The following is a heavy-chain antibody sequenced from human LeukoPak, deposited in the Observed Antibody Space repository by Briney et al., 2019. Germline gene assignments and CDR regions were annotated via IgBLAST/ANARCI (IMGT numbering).Heavy chain of an antibody. Sequence: GGSLRLSCAASGFTFSSYSMNWVRQAPGKGLEWVSAISGSGGSTYYADSVKGRFTISRDNSKNTLYLQMNSLRAEDTAVYYCAKDRTVTPGHGDWGQGTLVTVSS. CDR1: GFTFSSYS. D-gene: IGHD4-17*01. J-gene: IGHJ4*02. CDR3: AKDRTVTPGHGD. CDR2: ISGSGGST. V-gene: IGHV3-23*01.